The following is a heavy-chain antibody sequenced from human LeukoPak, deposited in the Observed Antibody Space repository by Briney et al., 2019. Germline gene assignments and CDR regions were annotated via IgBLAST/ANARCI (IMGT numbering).Heavy chain of an antibody. Sequence: ASVKVSCKASGYTFTGYYIHWVRQAPGQGLEWMGWINPNSGDTLYAQKFQGRVTLTRDTSISTAYMELSTLRSDDTAVYYCAREMQVATRYYYGMDVWGQGTTVTVSS. CDR3: AREMQVATRYYYGMDV. CDR1: GYTFTGYY. CDR2: INPNSGDT. D-gene: IGHD5-12*01. J-gene: IGHJ6*02. V-gene: IGHV1-2*02.